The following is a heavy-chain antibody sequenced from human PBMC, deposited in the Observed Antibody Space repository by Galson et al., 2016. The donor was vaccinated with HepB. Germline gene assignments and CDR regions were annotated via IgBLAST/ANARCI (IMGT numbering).Heavy chain of an antibody. J-gene: IGHJ6*02. D-gene: IGHD2-15*01. CDR3: AIVGYCNGAAGYSNGMDV. Sequence: SVKVSCKASGYTFTTSGITWVRQAPGQGLEWMGWIKSYNGDPVYAENLQGRVTLTTDTSTSTAYMEPRDLISDDTAVDYCAIVGYCNGAAGYSNGMDVGGQGTTVTVSS. V-gene: IGHV1-18*01. CDR2: IKSYNGDP. CDR1: GYTFTTSG.